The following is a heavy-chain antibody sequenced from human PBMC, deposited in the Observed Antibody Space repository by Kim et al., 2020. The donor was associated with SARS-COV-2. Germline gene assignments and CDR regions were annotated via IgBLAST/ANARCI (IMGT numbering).Heavy chain of an antibody. CDR3: ARDRPYDTSGDFDALDI. V-gene: IGHV3-7*01. Sequence: GGSLRLSCAASGFTFSNHWMTWVRQAPGKGLEWVANIIQDGSEKYYVDSVKGRFSISRDNAKKSLHLQMNSLRAEDTDVYYCARDRPYDTSGDFDALDICGQGTMVTVS. CDR1: GFTFSNHW. D-gene: IGHD3-22*01. CDR2: IIQDGSEK. J-gene: IGHJ3*02.